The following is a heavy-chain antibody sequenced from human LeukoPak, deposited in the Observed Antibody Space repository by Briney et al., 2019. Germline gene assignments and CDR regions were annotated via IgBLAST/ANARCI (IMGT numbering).Heavy chain of an antibody. Sequence: GGSLRLSCATTGISFYNFGMHWVRQAPGKGLEWVAYIRYDGSNINYVESVKGRFTISRDNSKNTLYLQMNSLRPEDTAVYYCATGRAPVYCTNSVCSPFEDWGQGTLVTVSS. D-gene: IGHD2-8*01. CDR2: IRYDGSNI. J-gene: IGHJ4*02. CDR3: ATGRAPVYCTNSVCSPFED. V-gene: IGHV3-30*02. CDR1: GISFYNFG.